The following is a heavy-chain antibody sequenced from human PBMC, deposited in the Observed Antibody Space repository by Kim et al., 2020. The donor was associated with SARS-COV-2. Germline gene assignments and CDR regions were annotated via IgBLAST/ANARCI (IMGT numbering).Heavy chain of an antibody. V-gene: IGHV3-23*01. CDR2: ITDTGGDT. J-gene: IGHJ4*02. CDR1: GFTFGAYA. Sequence: GGSLRLSCAASGFTFGAYAMSWVRQTPGKGLEWISAITDTGGDTYHAGSVKGRFTISRDNSKNTLYLQMNSLRAEDTAVYFCAKGSAASRPYYFDHWGQGTLVTVSS. D-gene: IGHD3-10*01. CDR3: AKGSAASRPYYFDH.